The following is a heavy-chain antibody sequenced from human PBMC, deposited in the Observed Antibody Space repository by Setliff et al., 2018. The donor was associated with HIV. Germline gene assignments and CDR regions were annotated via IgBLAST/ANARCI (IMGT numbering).Heavy chain of an antibody. D-gene: IGHD2-2*01. Sequence: ASVKVSCKASGYTFTSYAMHGVRQAPGQRLEWMGWINAGNGNKKYSQKFQGRVTITRDTSQSTSYMELSSLRSEDTAVYYCASSGMSGVVEPATTYYNLMDVWGTGTTVTVSS. J-gene: IGHJ6*03. CDR3: ASSGMSGVVEPATTYYNLMDV. V-gene: IGHV1-3*01. CDR1: GYTFTSYA. CDR2: INAGNGNK.